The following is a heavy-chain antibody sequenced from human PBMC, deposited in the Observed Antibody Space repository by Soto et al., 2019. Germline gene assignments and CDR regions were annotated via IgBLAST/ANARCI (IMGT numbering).Heavy chain of an antibody. Sequence: ASVKVSCKVSGYTLTELSMHWVRQAPGKGLEWMGGFDPEDGETIYAQKFQGRVTMTEDTSTDTAYMEKSSLRSEDTAVYYCAISSLSRTGGRFLEWLKGYEKDAFDIWGQGTMVTVSS. CDR2: FDPEDGET. D-gene: IGHD3-3*01. CDR1: GYTLTELS. CDR3: AISSLSRTGGRFLEWLKGYEKDAFDI. J-gene: IGHJ3*02. V-gene: IGHV1-24*01.